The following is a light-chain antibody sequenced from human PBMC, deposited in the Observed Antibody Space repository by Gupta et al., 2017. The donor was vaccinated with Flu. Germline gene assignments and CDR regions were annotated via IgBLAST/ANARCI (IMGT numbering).Light chain of an antibody. J-gene: IGLJ3*02. CDR3: SSYAGSKNFGV. Sequence: SPLTHPPSASGSPVRSVTISCTGTSSDVGGDNYVSWYQQHPGKAPKLMIYEVTKRPSGVPDRFSGSKSGNTASLTVFGLQAEDEAEYYCSSYAGSKNFGVFGGGTKLTVL. CDR1: SSDVGGDNY. CDR2: EVT. V-gene: IGLV2-8*01.